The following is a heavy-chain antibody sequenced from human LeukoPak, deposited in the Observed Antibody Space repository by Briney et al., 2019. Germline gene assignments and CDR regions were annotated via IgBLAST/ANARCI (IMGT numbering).Heavy chain of an antibody. Sequence: SETLSLTCTVSGGSISSYYWSWIRQPPGKGLEWIGYIYTSGSTNYNPSLKSRVTISVDTSKNQFSLKLSSVTAADTAVYYCARRKDYYYYMDVWGKGTTVTVSS. V-gene: IGHV4-4*08. CDR3: ARRKDYYYYMDV. J-gene: IGHJ6*03. CDR2: IYTSGST. CDR1: GGSISSYY.